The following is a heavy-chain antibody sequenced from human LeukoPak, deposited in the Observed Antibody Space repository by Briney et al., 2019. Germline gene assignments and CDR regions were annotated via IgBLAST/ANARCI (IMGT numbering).Heavy chain of an antibody. CDR3: ARGNSDFSPHIDY. Sequence: SETRSLTCAVYGGSFSGYYWSWIRQPPGKGMEWVGEINHSGSTNYNPSLKRRVNKSVDTSKNQFSLKLSSVTAADTAVYYCARGNSDFSPHIDYWGQGTLVTVSS. CDR2: INHSGST. V-gene: IGHV4-34*01. D-gene: IGHD4-11*01. J-gene: IGHJ4*02. CDR1: GGSFSGYY.